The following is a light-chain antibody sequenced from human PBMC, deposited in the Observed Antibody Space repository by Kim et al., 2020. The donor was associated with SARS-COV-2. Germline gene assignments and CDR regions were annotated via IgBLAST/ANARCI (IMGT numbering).Light chain of an antibody. CDR2: DAS. CDR1: HSLGDP. J-gene: IGKJ5*01. V-gene: IGKV3-11*01. Sequence: LSPLDKAAHSCWASHSLGDPLSRYQQKPGQAPRLLIYDASIGSTDSPARVSGSGSGTDFTLSISSLEPEDFAVYFCQQRSSCPPTFGQGTRLEIK. CDR3: QQRSSCPPT.